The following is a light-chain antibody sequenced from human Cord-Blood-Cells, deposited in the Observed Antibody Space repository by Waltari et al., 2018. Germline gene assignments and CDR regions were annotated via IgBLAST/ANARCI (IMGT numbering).Light chain of an antibody. Sequence: QPALTQPASVSGSPGQSITISCTGTRSDVGSHNLVSWDQQHPGKAPKLMIDEGSKRPSVVSNRFSGSKSGNTASLTISGLQAEDEADYYCCSYAGSYVFGTGTKVTVL. CDR2: EGS. J-gene: IGLJ1*01. V-gene: IGLV2-23*01. CDR3: CSYAGSYV. CDR1: RSDVGSHNL.